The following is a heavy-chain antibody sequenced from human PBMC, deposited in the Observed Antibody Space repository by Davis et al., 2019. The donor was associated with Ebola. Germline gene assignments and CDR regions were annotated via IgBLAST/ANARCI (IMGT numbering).Heavy chain of an antibody. CDR3: ARDPSGSYYDAFDI. CDR1: GFTFSSYA. Sequence: PGRSLRLSCAASGFTFSSYAMSWVRQAPGKGLEWVAVISYDGSNKYYADSVKGRFTISRDNSKNTLYLQMNSLRAEDTAVYYCARDPSGSYYDAFDIWGQGTMVTVSS. J-gene: IGHJ3*02. D-gene: IGHD1-26*01. CDR2: ISYDGSNK. V-gene: IGHV3-30-3*01.